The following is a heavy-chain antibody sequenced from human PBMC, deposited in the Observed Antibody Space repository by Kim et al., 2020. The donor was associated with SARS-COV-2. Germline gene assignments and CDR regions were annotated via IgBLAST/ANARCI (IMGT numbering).Heavy chain of an antibody. Sequence: ASVKVSCKASGYTFTGYYMHWVRQAPGQGLEWMGWINPNSGGTNYAQKFQGRVTMTRDTSISTAYMELSRLRSDDTAVYYCARVGLRMGPYWFDPWGQGTLVTVSS. D-gene: IGHD2-8*01. CDR3: ARVGLRMGPYWFDP. CDR2: INPNSGGT. V-gene: IGHV1-2*02. CDR1: GYTFTGYY. J-gene: IGHJ5*02.